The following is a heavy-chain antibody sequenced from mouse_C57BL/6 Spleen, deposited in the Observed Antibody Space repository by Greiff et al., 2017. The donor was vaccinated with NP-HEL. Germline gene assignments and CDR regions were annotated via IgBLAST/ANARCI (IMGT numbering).Heavy chain of an antibody. Sequence: QVQLQQSGPELVKPGASVKISCKASGYAFSSSWMNWVKQRPGKGLEWIGRIYPGDGDTNYNGKFKGKATLTADQSSSTAYMQLSSLTSEDSAVYVCARNDGYHYYAMDDWGQGTSVTVSS. D-gene: IGHD2-3*01. CDR1: GYAFSSSW. J-gene: IGHJ4*01. CDR2: IYPGDGDT. V-gene: IGHV1-82*01. CDR3: ARNDGYHYYAMDD.